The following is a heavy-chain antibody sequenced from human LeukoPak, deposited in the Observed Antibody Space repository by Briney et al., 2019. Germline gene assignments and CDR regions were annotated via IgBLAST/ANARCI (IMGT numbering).Heavy chain of an antibody. CDR1: GYTFTNYD. J-gene: IGHJ4*02. V-gene: IGHV1-8*01. D-gene: IGHD6-6*01. CDR2: MNPNSGNT. Sequence: RASVTVSFKASGYTFTNYDINWVRQAAGQGGEGVGWMNPNSGNTGYAQKFQGRVPMTRNTSISTAYMELSSLRSEDTAVYYCARGYSSSSDFDYWGQGTLVTVSS. CDR3: ARGYSSSSDFDY.